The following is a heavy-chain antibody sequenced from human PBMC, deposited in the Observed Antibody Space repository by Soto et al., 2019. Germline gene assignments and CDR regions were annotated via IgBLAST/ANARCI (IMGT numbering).Heavy chain of an antibody. V-gene: IGHV3-30-3*01. Sequence: GGSLRLSCAASGFTFSSYAMHWVRQAPGKGLEWVAVISYDGSNKYYADSVKGRFTISRDNSKNTPYLQMNSLRAEDTAVYYCSRAYEGDYFDYWCQGTLVIVSS. CDR1: GFTFSSYA. J-gene: IGHJ4*02. CDR3: SRAYEGDYFDY. CDR2: ISYDGSNK. D-gene: IGHD3-16*01.